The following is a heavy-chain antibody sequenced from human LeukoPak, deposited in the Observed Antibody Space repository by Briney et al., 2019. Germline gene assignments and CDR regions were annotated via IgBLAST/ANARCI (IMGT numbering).Heavy chain of an antibody. J-gene: IGHJ4*02. D-gene: IGHD3-22*01. Sequence: ASVKVSCKASGYTFTGYYMHWVRQAPGQGLEWMGWINPNSGGTNYAQKFQGRVTMTRDTSISTAYMELSRLRSDDTAVYYCAGAYYYDSSGYYSGFDYWGQGTLVTVSS. CDR1: GYTFTGYY. CDR2: INPNSGGT. V-gene: IGHV1-2*02. CDR3: AGAYYYDSSGYYSGFDY.